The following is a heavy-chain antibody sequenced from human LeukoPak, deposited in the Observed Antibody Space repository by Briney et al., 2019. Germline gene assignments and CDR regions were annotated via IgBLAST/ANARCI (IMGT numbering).Heavy chain of an antibody. V-gene: IGHV3-21*01. J-gene: IGHJ4*02. D-gene: IGHD5-24*01. CDR2: IGSSSSYI. CDR1: GFTFSSYS. CDR3: ARGEMATIAIDY. Sequence: GGSLRLSCAASGFTFSSYSMNWVRQAPGKGLEWVSSIGSSSSYIYYADSVKGRFTISRDNAKNSLYLQMNSLRAEDTAVYYCARGEMATIAIDYWGQGTLVTVSS.